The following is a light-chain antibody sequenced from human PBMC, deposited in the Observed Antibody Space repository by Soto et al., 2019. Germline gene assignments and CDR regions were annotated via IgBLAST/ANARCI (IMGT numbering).Light chain of an antibody. CDR2: KNN. CDR3: AAWDDSLKGLV. V-gene: IGLV1-44*01. J-gene: IGLJ2*01. Sequence: QSILTQPPSASGTPRQRVAISCSGSSSNIGSNAVNWYQQLPGAAPKLLIYKNNLRPSGVPDRFSGSKSGASASLAISGLQSEDESDYYCAAWDDSLKGLVFGGGTKVTVL. CDR1: SSNIGSNA.